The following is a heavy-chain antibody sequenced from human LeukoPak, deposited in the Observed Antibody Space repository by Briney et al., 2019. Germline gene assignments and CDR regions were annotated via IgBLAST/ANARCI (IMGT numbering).Heavy chain of an antibody. CDR2: INHNGNVN. J-gene: IGHJ6*02. D-gene: IGHD3-16*01. Sequence: GGSLRLSCAASGFTFSSYWMNWGRQAPGKGLEWVASINHNGNVNYYVDSVKGRFTISRDNAKNSLYLQMSNLRAEDTAVYFCARGGGLDVWGQGATVTVSS. CDR1: GFTFSSYW. V-gene: IGHV3-7*03. CDR3: ARGGGLDV.